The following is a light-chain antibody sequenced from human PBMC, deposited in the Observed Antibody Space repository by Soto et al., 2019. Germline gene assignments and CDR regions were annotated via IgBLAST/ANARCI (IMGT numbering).Light chain of an antibody. CDR1: SSNIGSNY. V-gene: IGLV1-47*03. CDR2: RNN. J-gene: IGLJ2*01. Sequence: QSVLTQPPSASGTPGQRVTISCSGSSSNIGSNYVYWYQQLPGTAPKLLIYRNNQRPSGVPDRFSGSKSGTSASLAISGLWSEDEADYYCAAWDDSLSADVVFGGGTKVTVL. CDR3: AAWDDSLSADVV.